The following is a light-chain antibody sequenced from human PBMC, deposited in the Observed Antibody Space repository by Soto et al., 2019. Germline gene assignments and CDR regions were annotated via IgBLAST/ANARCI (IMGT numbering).Light chain of an antibody. V-gene: IGLV2-8*01. CDR1: SSDIGNYNY. CDR2: EVS. Sequence: QSVLTQPPSASGSPGQSVTISCTGTSSDIGNYNYVSWYQHHPGKAPKFMIYEVSKRPSGVPDRFSGSKSDNTASLTVSGLQAEDEAHYYCSSYAGSNNLVFGGGTKLTVL. J-gene: IGLJ3*02. CDR3: SSYAGSNNLV.